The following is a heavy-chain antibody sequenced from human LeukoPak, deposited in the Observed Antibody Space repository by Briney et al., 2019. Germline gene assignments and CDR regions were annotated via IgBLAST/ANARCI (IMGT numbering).Heavy chain of an antibody. J-gene: IGHJ5*02. V-gene: IGHV3-23*01. CDR1: GFTFGGYS. CDR3: AKGATTLTMGRLGP. D-gene: IGHD4-17*01. Sequence: GGSLRLSCSASGFTFGGYSMSWVRQAPGKGLEWVSGITGTGGSTHYADAVKGRFTISRDNSKNTLYLQMNSLRAEDTAIYYCAKGATTLTMGRLGPWGQGTLVTVSS. CDR2: ITGTGGST.